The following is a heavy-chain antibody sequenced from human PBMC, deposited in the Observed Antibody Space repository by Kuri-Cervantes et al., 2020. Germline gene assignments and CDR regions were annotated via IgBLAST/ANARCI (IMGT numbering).Heavy chain of an antibody. Sequence: GESLKISCAASGFTFSSYDMHWVRQATGKGLEWVSAIGTAGDTYYPGSVKGRFTISRENAKNSLYLQMNSLRAGDTAVYYCARSTSYGDYVVYWGQGTLVTVSS. J-gene: IGHJ4*02. CDR3: ARSTSYGDYVVY. V-gene: IGHV3-13*01. D-gene: IGHD4-17*01. CDR2: IGTAGDT. CDR1: GFTFSSYD.